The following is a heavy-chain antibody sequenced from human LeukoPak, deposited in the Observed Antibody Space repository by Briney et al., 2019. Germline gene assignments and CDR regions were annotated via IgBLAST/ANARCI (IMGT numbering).Heavy chain of an antibody. CDR3: ARLGVEVTIFHY. CDR2: ISSSSSYI. J-gene: IGHJ4*02. Sequence: GGSLRLSCATSGFTFSSYSMNWVRQAPGRGLEWVSSISSSSSYIYYADSVKGRFTISRDNAKNSLYLQMNSLRDEDTAVYYCARLGVEVTIFHYWGQGTLVTVSS. V-gene: IGHV3-21*01. CDR1: GFTFSSYS. D-gene: IGHD3-3*01.